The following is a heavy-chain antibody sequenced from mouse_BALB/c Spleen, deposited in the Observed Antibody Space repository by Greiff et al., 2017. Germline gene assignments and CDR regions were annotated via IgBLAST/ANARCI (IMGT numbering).Heavy chain of an antibody. Sequence: EVKLVESGPGLVKPSQSLSLTCTVTGYSITSDYAWNWIRQFPGNKLEWMGYISYSGSTSYNPSLKSRISITRDTSKNQFFLQLNSVTTEDTATYYCARSGLSFAYWGQGTLVTVSA. D-gene: IGHD6-1*01. J-gene: IGHJ3*01. CDR1: GYSITSDYA. CDR2: ISYSGST. CDR3: ARSGLSFAY. V-gene: IGHV3-2*02.